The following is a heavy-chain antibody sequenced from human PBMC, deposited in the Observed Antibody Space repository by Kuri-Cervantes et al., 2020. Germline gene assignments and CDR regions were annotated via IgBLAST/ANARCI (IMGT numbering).Heavy chain of an antibody. Sequence: GSLRLSCTVSGGSISSYYWSWIRQPPGKGLEWIGYIYYSGSTNYNPSLKSRVTISVDTSKNQFSLKLSSVTAADTAVYYCACGGSGYYSPPFDYWGQGTLVTVSS. J-gene: IGHJ4*02. D-gene: IGHD3-22*01. V-gene: IGHV4-59*01. CDR1: GGSISSYY. CDR2: IYYSGST. CDR3: ACGGSGYYSPPFDY.